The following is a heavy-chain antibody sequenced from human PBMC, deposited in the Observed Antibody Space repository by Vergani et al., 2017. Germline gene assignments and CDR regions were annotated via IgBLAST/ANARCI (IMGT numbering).Heavy chain of an antibody. CDR2: IYYTGST. Sequence: QVQLQESGPGLVKPSETLSLTCTVSGGSISSYYWTWIRQPPGKGLEWIGNIYYTGSTNYNPSLQSRVTMSVDTSNNQFSLRLSSVTAADTAVYYCASLYYNDWGQGTLVTVSS. V-gene: IGHV4-59*01. J-gene: IGHJ4*02. CDR3: ASLYYND. CDR1: GGSISSYY. D-gene: IGHD3-10*01.